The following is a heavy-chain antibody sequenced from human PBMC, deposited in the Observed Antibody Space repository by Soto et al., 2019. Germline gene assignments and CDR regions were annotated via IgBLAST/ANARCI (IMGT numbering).Heavy chain of an antibody. D-gene: IGHD6-6*01. V-gene: IGHV5-51*01. CDR1: GYSFTSYW. CDR3: ASPREYSRHYYYGMDV. Sequence: PGESLKISCKGSGYSFTSYWIGWVRQMPGKGLEWMGIIYPGDSDTRYSPSFQGQVTISADKSISTAYLQWSSLKASDTAMYYCASPREYSRHYYYGMDVWGQGTTVTVSS. CDR2: IYPGDSDT. J-gene: IGHJ6*02.